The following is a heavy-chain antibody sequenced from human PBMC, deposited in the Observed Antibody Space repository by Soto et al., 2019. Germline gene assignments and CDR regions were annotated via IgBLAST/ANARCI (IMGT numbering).Heavy chain of an antibody. V-gene: IGHV1-3*01. D-gene: IGHD3-3*01. Sequence: GASVKVSCKASGYTFTSYAMHWVRQAPGQRLEWMGWINAGNGNTKYSQRFQGRVTITRDTSASTAYMELSSLRSEDTAVYYCARYYYTTRPFDYWGQGTLVTVSS. CDR1: GYTFTSYA. J-gene: IGHJ4*02. CDR2: INAGNGNT. CDR3: ARYYYTTRPFDY.